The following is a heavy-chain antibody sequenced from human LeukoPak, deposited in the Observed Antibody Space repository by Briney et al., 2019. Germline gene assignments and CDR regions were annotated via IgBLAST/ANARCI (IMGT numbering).Heavy chain of an antibody. CDR3: ARAAGWSRVYFDY. Sequence: KPSETLSLTCTVSGGSISNYYWSWIRQPPGKGLEWIGYIYYTGSTNYNPSLKSRVTISLDTPKNQFSLKLSSVTAADTAVYYCARAAGWSRVYFDYWGQGTLVTVSS. V-gene: IGHV4-59*01. CDR2: IYYTGST. CDR1: GGSISNYY. D-gene: IGHD2-15*01. J-gene: IGHJ4*01.